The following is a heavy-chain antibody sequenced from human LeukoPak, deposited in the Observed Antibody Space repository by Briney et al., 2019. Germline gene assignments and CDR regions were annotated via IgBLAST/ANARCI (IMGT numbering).Heavy chain of an antibody. CDR1: GYTFTSYY. CDR2: INPSGGST. Sequence: VSVKVSCKASGYTFTSYYMHWVRQAPGQGLEWMGIINPSGGSTSYAQKFQGRVTMTRDTSTSTVYMELSSLRSEDTAVYYCARVGSGDSSAYWVGSFDYWGQGTLVTVSS. CDR3: ARVGSGDSSAYWVGSFDY. V-gene: IGHV1-46*01. D-gene: IGHD3-22*01. J-gene: IGHJ4*02.